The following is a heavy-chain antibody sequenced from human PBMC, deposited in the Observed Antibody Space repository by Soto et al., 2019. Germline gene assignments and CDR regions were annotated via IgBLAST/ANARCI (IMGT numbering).Heavy chain of an antibody. D-gene: IGHD3-3*01. V-gene: IGHV3-7*05. CDR3: ARVGRFLEWVSFDY. Sequence: EVQLVESGGGLVQPGGSLRLSCAASGFTFSSYWMSWVRQAPGKGLEWVANIKQDGSEKYYVDSVKGRFTIPRDNAKNQLYLQMNSLRAEDTAVYYCARVGRFLEWVSFDYWGQGTLVTVSS. CDR1: GFTFSSYW. J-gene: IGHJ4*02. CDR2: IKQDGSEK.